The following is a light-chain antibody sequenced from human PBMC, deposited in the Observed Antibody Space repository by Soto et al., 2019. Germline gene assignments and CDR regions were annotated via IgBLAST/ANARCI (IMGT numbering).Light chain of an antibody. CDR3: MQSTQLPLT. V-gene: IGKV2D-29*02. CDR1: QNLLSSGGETY. CDR2: EVS. Sequence: DIVISHTPLSLSVNHLHPASSSSRTRQNLLSSGGETYLFWYLQRPGQSPQLLIYEVSNRISAVPDRFSGSGSGTDFTLKISRVEAEDAGVYYCMQSTQLPLTFGQGTRLEI. J-gene: IGKJ5*01.